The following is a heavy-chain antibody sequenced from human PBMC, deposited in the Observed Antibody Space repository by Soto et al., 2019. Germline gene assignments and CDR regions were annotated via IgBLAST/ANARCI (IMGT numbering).Heavy chain of an antibody. CDR1: GGTFSSYA. V-gene: IGHV1-69*13. Sequence: SVKVSCKASGGTFSSYAISWVRQAPGQGLEWMGGIIPIFGTANYAQKFQGRVTITADESTSTAYMELSSLRSEDTAVYYCGSSSSNYYYYGMDVWGQGTTVTVPS. CDR3: GSSSSNYYYYGMDV. CDR2: IIPIFGTA. J-gene: IGHJ6*02. D-gene: IGHD6-6*01.